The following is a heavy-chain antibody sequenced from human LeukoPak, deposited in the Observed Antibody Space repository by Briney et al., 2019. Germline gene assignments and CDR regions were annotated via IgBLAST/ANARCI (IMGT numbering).Heavy chain of an antibody. J-gene: IGHJ4*02. CDR1: GFTFSSYW. V-gene: IGHV3-7*05. Sequence: PGGSLRLSCAASGFTFSSYWMTWVRQATGKGLEGVANIKQDGSEKYYVDSVKGRFTISRDNAKNSLYLQMNGLRAEDTAVYYCAGGYTMNYWGQGTLVTVSS. CDR3: AGGYTMNY. CDR2: IKQDGSEK. D-gene: IGHD3-22*01.